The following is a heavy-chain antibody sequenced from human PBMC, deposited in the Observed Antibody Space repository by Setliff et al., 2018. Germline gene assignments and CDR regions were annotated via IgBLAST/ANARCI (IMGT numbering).Heavy chain of an antibody. CDR2: IIPILETT. D-gene: IGHD5-12*01. CDR3: ARGRDGYTSNALEF. Sequence: SVKVSCKVSGGAFSNYGLSWVRQAPGQGLLWMGRIIPILETTNYAQNFQGRVSITADESTRTAYMELSSLRSEDTAIYYCARGRDGYTSNALEFWGQGTMVTVSS. CDR1: GGAFSNYG. V-gene: IGHV1-69*11. J-gene: IGHJ3*01.